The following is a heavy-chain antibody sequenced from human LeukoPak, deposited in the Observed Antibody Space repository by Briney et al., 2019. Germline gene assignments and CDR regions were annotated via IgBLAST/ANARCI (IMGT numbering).Heavy chain of an antibody. J-gene: IGHJ4*02. D-gene: IGHD1-26*01. Sequence: PGGSLRLSCAASGFTFRSYGMHWVRQAPGKGLEWVAFIRYDGSNKLYADSVKGRFTISRDNSKNTLYLQMNSLRAEDTAVYYCAKDEGELLRRLDYWGQGTLVTVSS. V-gene: IGHV3-30*02. CDR2: IRYDGSNK. CDR1: GFTFRSYG. CDR3: AKDEGELLRRLDY.